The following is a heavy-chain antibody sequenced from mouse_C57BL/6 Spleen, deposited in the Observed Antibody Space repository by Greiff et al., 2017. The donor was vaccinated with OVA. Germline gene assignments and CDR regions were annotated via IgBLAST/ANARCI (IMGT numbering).Heavy chain of an antibody. V-gene: IGHV1-69*01. CDR3: ARGAVVAYGVRYFDY. CDR2: IDPSDSYT. Sequence: VQLQQPGAELVMPGASVKLSCKASGYTFTSYWMHWVKQRPGQGLEWIGEIDPSDSYTNYNQKFKGKSTLTVDKSSSTAYMQLSSLTSEDAAVYYCARGAVVAYGVRYFDYWGQGTTLTVSS. CDR1: GYTFTSYW. D-gene: IGHD1-1*01. J-gene: IGHJ2*01.